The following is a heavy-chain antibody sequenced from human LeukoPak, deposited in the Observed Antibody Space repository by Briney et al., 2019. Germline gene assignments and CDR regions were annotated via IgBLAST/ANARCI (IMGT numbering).Heavy chain of an antibody. CDR1: GFTFSDYY. CDR2: ISSSGSTI. J-gene: IGHJ6*02. CDR3: ARDRAAAARYYYYYYGMDV. Sequence: PGGSLRLSCAASGFTFSDYYMSWIRQAPGKGLEWVSYISSSGSTIYYADSVKGRFTISRDNAKNSLYLQMNSLRAEGTAVYYCARDRAAAARYYYYYYGMDVWGQGTTVTVSS. V-gene: IGHV3-11*01. D-gene: IGHD6-13*01.